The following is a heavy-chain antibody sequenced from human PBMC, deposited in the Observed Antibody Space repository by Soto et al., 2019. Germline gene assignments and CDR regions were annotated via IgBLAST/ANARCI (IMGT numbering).Heavy chain of an antibody. CDR3: AKDGYCSGGSCYYYYMDV. CDR2: ISSRGGST. D-gene: IGHD2-15*01. V-gene: IGHV3-23*01. CDR1: GFTFSSYA. Sequence: GGSLRLSCAASGFTFSSYAMSWVRQAPGKGLEWVSGISSRGGSTYYADSVKGRFTMSRDNSKSTLFLQMNSLRAEDTAVYYCAKDGYCSGGSCYYYYMDVWGKGTTVTVSS. J-gene: IGHJ6*03.